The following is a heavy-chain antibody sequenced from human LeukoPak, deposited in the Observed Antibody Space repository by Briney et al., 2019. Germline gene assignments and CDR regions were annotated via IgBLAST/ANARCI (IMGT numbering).Heavy chain of an antibody. CDR1: GFTFSSYA. D-gene: IGHD2-2*01. J-gene: IGHJ4*02. CDR2: VSGSGGIT. Sequence: GGSLRLSCAAPGFTFSSYAMSWVRQAPGKGLEWVSGVSGSGGITYYADSVKGRFTTSRDNSKNTLYLQMNSLRAEDTALYYCARTPLVRYFDCWGQGTLVTVSS. CDR3: ARTPLVRYFDC. V-gene: IGHV3-23*01.